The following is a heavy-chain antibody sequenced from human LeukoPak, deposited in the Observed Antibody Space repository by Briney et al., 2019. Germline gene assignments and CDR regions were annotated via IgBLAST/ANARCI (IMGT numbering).Heavy chain of an antibody. V-gene: IGHV1-18*01. D-gene: IGHD3-3*01. CDR1: GYTFSNFG. Sequence: ASVKVSCKASGYTFSNFGINWVRQAPGQGLEWMGWISGNNDNPNYGQKFQGRFTVTTDSSTNTAYMELRNLRLDDTAVYYCARAYDLFPIDCWGQGSLVTVSS. CDR2: ISGNNDNP. J-gene: IGHJ4*02. CDR3: ARAYDLFPIDC.